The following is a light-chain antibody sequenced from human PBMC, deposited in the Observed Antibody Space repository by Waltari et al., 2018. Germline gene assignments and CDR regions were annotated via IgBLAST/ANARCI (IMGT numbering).Light chain of an antibody. CDR3: AAWDDSLNGWV. Sequence: QSVLTQPPSASGTPGQRVTISCSGSSPNIGSNTVNWYQQLPGTAPKLLIYGNNQRPSGVPDRFSGSKSGTSASLAISGLQSEDEADYYCAAWDDSLNGWVFGGGTKLTVL. J-gene: IGLJ3*02. V-gene: IGLV1-44*01. CDR2: GNN. CDR1: SPNIGSNT.